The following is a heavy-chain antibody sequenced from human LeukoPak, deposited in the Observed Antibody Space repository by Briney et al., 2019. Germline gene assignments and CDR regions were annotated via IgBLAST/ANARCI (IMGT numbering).Heavy chain of an antibody. D-gene: IGHD4-17*01. CDR1: GGSTSSYY. J-gene: IGHJ4*02. CDR3: ARAGTYGDSHFHFDY. Sequence: SETLSLTCTVSGGSTSSYYWSWIRQPPGKGLEWIGYIYYSGSTNYNPSLKSRVTISVDTSKNQFSLKLSSVTAADTAVYYCARAGTYGDSHFHFDYWGQGTLVTVSS. CDR2: IYYSGST. V-gene: IGHV4-59*01.